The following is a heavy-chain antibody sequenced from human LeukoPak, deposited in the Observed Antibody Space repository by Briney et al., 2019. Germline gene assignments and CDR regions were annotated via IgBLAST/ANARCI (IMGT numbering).Heavy chain of an antibody. CDR3: ARVGTLGYCSGRSCYSGSFDY. V-gene: IGHV1-69*05. Sequence: ASVKVSCKASGGTFSSYAISWVRQAPGQGLEWMGGIIPIFGTANYAQKFQGRVTITTDESTSTAYMELSSLRSEDTAVYYCARVGTLGYCSGRSCYSGSFDYWGQGTLVTVSS. J-gene: IGHJ4*02. CDR2: IIPIFGTA. D-gene: IGHD2-15*01. CDR1: GGTFSSYA.